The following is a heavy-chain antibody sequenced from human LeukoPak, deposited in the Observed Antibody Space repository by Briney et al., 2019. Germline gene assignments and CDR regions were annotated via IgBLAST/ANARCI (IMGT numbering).Heavy chain of an antibody. CDR3: ARTTKEFDILTGYYFDY. CDR2: IYGGGST. Sequence: GGSLRLSCAASGFTVSSNYMSWVRQAPGKGLEWVSVIYGGGSTYYADSVKGRFTISRDNSKNTLSLQMNSLRAVDTAVYYCARTTKEFDILTGYYFDYWGQGTLVTVSS. CDR1: GFTVSSNY. J-gene: IGHJ4*02. D-gene: IGHD3-9*01. V-gene: IGHV3-53*01.